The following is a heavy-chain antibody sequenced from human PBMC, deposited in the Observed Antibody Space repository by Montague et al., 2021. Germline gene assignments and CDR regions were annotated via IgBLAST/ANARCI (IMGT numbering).Heavy chain of an antibody. CDR2: TWYDGSNK. J-gene: IGHJ6*03. CDR3: AKNPEKGYYYYMDV. V-gene: IGHV3-33*06. CDR1: GFTFSSYA. Sequence: SLRLSCAASGFTFSSYAMHWVRQAPGKGLEWVAVTWYDGSNKYYADSVKGRFTISRDNSKNTLYLQMNSLRAEDTAIYYCAKNPEKGYYYYMDVWGKGTTVTVSS.